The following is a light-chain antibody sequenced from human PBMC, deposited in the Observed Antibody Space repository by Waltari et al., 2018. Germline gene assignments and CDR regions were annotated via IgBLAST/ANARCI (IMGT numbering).Light chain of an antibody. J-gene: IGLJ3*02. CDR2: VVN. Sequence: QSPLTHPASASGSPGPSTTTSSTGTSSDVGGDNSACWYQQHPGNAPHVIIYVVNNRPSGVSNRFSASKSANTASLTISGLQAEDEGDYYCISYTISGTLLFGGGTQLTVL. V-gene: IGLV2-14*01. CDR3: ISYTISGTLL. CDR1: SSDVGGDNS.